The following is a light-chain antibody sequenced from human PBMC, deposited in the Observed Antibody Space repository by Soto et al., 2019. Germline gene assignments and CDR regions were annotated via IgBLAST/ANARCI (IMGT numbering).Light chain of an antibody. Sequence: DIVLTQSPATLALSPGESANISSRASQSVSSSLAWYQQKPGQAPRLLIYDASSRATGIPDRFSGGGPGTDFTLTIRRLEPEDLAVYYCQNYGSSPPITVGQGTRLEIK. CDR1: QSVSSS. CDR2: DAS. V-gene: IGKV3-20*01. CDR3: QNYGSSPPIT. J-gene: IGKJ5*01.